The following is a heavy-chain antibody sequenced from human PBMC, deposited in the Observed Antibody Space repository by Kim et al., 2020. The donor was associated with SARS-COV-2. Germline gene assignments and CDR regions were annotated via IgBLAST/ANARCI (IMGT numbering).Heavy chain of an antibody. CDR2: IYYSGST. CDR3: ARDSSGWAAYYYGMDV. J-gene: IGHJ6*02. CDR1: GGSISSYY. D-gene: IGHD6-19*01. Sequence: SETLSLTCTVSGGSISSYYWSWIRQPPGKGLEWIGYIYYSGSTNYNPSLKSRVTISVDTSKNQFSLKLSSVTAADTAVYYCARDSSGWAAYYYGMDVWGQGTTVTVSS. V-gene: IGHV4-59*01.